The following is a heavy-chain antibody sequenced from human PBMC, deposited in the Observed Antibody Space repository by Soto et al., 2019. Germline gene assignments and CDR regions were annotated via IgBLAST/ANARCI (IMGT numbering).Heavy chain of an antibody. CDR3: AKGSWVHHGSEGGNWLDP. Sequence: EVQFLESGGGLVQPGGSLRLSCAASGVTFSNYAMNWVRQAPGKGLEWVSGISHSGSSTYYADSVKGRFTVSRDNSKNTRFLQRNSLTAEDTAVYYCAKGSWVHHGSEGGNWLDPWGQGTLVTVSS. CDR2: ISHSGSST. J-gene: IGHJ5*02. V-gene: IGHV3-23*01. CDR1: GVTFSNYA. D-gene: IGHD3-10*01.